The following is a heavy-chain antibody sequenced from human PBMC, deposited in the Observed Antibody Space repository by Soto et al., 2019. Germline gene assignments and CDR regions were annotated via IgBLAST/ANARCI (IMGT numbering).Heavy chain of an antibody. J-gene: IGHJ4*02. CDR3: ARDQRFGESQYYFDY. V-gene: IGHV3-11*06. CDR2: ISSSSSYT. Sequence: GGSLRLSCAASGFTFSDYYMSWIRQAPGKGLEWVSYISSSSSYTNYADSVKGRFTISRDNAKNSLYLQMNSLRAEDTAVYYCARDQRFGESQYYFDYWGQGTLVTVSS. D-gene: IGHD3-10*01. CDR1: GFTFSDYY.